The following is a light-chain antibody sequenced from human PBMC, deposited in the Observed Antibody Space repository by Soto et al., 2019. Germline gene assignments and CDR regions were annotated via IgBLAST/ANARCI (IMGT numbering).Light chain of an antibody. V-gene: IGLV4-60*02. CDR3: EIWNSNTLGV. J-gene: IGLJ2*01. CDR2: LEGSGSY. CDR1: RGHSSYI. Sequence: QLVLTQSSSASASLGSSVKLTCTLNRGHSSYIIAWHQQQPGKAPRYLMKLEGSGSYNKGSGGPDHFSGSSSGADRYLTISNPQFEDEADYYCEIWNSNTLGVVGGGTKLTVL.